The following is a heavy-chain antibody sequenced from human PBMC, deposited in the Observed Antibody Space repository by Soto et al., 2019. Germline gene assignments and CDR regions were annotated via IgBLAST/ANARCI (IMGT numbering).Heavy chain of an antibody. V-gene: IGHV3-23*01. CDR3: AKVVTQCLPTDY. D-gene: IGHD3-16*01. Sequence: GGSLRLSXAASGFAFSSSAMSWVRQAPGKGLEWVSAISGSGGSTYYADAAKGRFSISRDNSKNTLKPQMNSLRLKDEAVAYCAKVVTQCLPTDYWGQGTLVTVSS. CDR2: ISGSGGST. J-gene: IGHJ4*02. CDR1: GFAFSSSA.